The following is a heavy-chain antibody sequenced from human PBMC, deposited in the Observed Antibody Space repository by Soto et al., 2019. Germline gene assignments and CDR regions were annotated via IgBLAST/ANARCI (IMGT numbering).Heavy chain of an antibody. CDR1: GGTFSSHT. V-gene: IGHV1-69*08. J-gene: IGHJ2*01. CDR2: IIPALGTA. D-gene: IGHD4-17*01. Sequence: QDQLVQSGAEVKKPGSSVKVSCKASGGTFSSHTFSWVRQAPGQGLEWMGRIIPALGTATYAQKFQGRVTITAVESATIVYMELNSLRSEDTAVYYCARPDFGDYWYFDLWGRGTLVTVSS. CDR3: ARPDFGDYWYFDL.